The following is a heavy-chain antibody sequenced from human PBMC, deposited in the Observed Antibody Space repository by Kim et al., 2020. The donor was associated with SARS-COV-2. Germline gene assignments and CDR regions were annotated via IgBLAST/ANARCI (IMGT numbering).Heavy chain of an antibody. Sequence: SQTLSLTCAISGDSVSSNSATWNWIRQSPSRGLEWLGRAYYRSKLHNDYAVSVKSRITVNPDTSKNQFSLQLNSVTPEDTAVYYCARGAQGTIDYWGQGTLVTVSS. J-gene: IGHJ4*02. CDR1: GDSVSSNSAT. CDR3: ARGAQGTIDY. D-gene: IGHD1-1*01. CDR2: AYYRSKLHN. V-gene: IGHV6-1*01.